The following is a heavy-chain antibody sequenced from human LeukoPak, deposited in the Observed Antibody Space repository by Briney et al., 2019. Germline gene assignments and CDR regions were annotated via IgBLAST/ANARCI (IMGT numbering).Heavy chain of an antibody. Sequence: GGSLRLSCAASGFTFSGYWMSWVRQAPGKGLEWVANIKQDGSERYYADSVKGRFTISRDNAKNSLSLQMNSLRAEDTAVYYCVRDQTYYYYYMDVWGKGTTVTVSS. CDR2: IKQDGSER. CDR1: GFTFSGYW. V-gene: IGHV3-7*01. J-gene: IGHJ6*03. CDR3: VRDQTYYYYYMDV.